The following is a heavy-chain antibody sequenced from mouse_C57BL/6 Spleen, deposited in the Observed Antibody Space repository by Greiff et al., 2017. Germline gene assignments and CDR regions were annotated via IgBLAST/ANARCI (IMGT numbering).Heavy chain of an antibody. D-gene: IGHD2-12*01. J-gene: IGHJ4*01. V-gene: IGHV1-72*01. Sequence: VQLQQSGAELVKPGASVKLSCKASGYTFTSYWMHWVKQRPGRGLEWIGRIDPNSGGTKYNEKFKSKATLTVDKPSSTAYMQLSSLTSEDSAVYYCAREELLPYYYAMDYWGQGTSVTVSS. CDR3: AREELLPYYYAMDY. CDR2: IDPNSGGT. CDR1: GYTFTSYW.